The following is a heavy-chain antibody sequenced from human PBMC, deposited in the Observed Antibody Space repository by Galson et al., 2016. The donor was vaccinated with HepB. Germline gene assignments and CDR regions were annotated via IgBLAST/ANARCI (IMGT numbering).Heavy chain of an antibody. CDR2: ITSGSTI. J-gene: IGHJ4*02. CDR1: GFTFSDYY. V-gene: IGHV3-11*01. CDR3: ARARGRDTRDFDY. Sequence: SLRLSCAASGFTFSDYYMSWIRQAPGKGLEWLSYITSGSTIYYADSVKGRFTISRDNAKNSLYLQMNSPGDEDTAVYYCARARGRDTRDFDYWGQGTLVTVSS. D-gene: IGHD3-10*01.